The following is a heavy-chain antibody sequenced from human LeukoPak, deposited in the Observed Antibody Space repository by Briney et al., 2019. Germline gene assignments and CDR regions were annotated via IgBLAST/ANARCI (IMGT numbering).Heavy chain of an antibody. Sequence: VQPGGSLRLSCAASGFTFGDYAMHWVRQVPGKGLEWVSLISGDGYITYYADSVKGRFTVSRDNSKNSLYLQMNGLRIEDTAFYYCAKDIESYDSTGHFDYWGQGTLVTVSS. V-gene: IGHV3-43*02. CDR3: AKDIESYDSTGHFDY. J-gene: IGHJ4*02. CDR2: ISGDGYIT. D-gene: IGHD3-22*01. CDR1: GFTFGDYA.